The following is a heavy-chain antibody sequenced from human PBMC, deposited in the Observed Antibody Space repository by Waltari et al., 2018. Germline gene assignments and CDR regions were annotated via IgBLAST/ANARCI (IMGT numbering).Heavy chain of an antibody. CDR3: ARGSPGEAGFDP. D-gene: IGHD3-10*01. CDR1: GGSISSGSYY. V-gene: IGHV4-61*09. CDR2: IYTSGST. J-gene: IGHJ5*02. Sequence: QVQLQESGPGLVKPSQTLSLTCTVSGGSISSGSYYWSWIRQPAGKGLEWIGYIYTSGSTNYNPSLKSRVTISVDTSKNQFSLKLSSVTAADTAVCYCARGSPGEAGFDPWGQGTLVTVSS.